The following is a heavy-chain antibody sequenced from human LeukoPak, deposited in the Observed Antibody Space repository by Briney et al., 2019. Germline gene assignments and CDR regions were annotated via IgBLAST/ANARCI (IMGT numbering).Heavy chain of an antibody. CDR1: GYTFNSYG. J-gene: IGHJ3*02. Sequence: ASGKVSCKASGYTFNSYGISWVRQAPGQGLEWMGWISAYTGNTNYAQKLQGRVTMTTDTSTSTAYMELRSLRSDDTAVYYCASPSGERYFDWPSANDAFDIWGQGTTVTVSS. D-gene: IGHD3-9*01. V-gene: IGHV1-18*01. CDR3: ASPSGERYFDWPSANDAFDI. CDR2: ISAYTGNT.